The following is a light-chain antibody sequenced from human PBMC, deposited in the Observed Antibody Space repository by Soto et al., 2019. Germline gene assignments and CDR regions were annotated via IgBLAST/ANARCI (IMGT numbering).Light chain of an antibody. J-gene: IGKJ5*01. Sequence: EIIITASPGPLAVAPGERATLSFQASQSVSSSLAWYQQKPGQAPRLLIYGASTRATGIPARFSGSGSATEFTLTISSLQSEDFAVYYCQQYKNWPAITFGQGTRLEIK. CDR1: QSVSSS. V-gene: IGKV3D-15*01. CDR2: GAS. CDR3: QQYKNWPAIT.